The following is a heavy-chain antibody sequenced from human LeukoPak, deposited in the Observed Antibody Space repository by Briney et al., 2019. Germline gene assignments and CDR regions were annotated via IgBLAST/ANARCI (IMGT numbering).Heavy chain of an antibody. CDR2: INYSGGT. CDR3: ARQRRRRYFDY. CDR1: GGSFNDYY. D-gene: IGHD6-25*01. J-gene: IGHJ4*02. V-gene: IGHV4-34*01. Sequence: SETLSLTCAVYGGSFNDYYWTWIRQPPGKGLEWIGEINYSGGTNYNPSLKSRVTMSIDTSKNQFSLKLSSVTAADTSVYHCARQRRRRYFDYWGQGTLATVSS.